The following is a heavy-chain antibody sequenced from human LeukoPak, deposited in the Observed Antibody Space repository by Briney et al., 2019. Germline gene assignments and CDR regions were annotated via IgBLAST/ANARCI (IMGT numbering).Heavy chain of an antibody. CDR3: ARLRGYCSSNSCYPLGY. CDR2: IYSGSTT. D-gene: IGHD2-2*01. CDR1: GFTVSSKY. Sequence: GGSLRLSCAASGFTVSSKYMSWVRQAPGRGLEWVSVIYSGSTTFYADSVKGRFSISRDNSKNTLYLQMNSLRAEDTAVYYCARLRGYCSSNSCYPLGYWGQGTLVTVSS. J-gene: IGHJ4*02. V-gene: IGHV3-53*01.